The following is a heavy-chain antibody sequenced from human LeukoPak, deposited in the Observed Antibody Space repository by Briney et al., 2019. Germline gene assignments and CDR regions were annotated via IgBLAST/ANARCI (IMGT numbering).Heavy chain of an antibody. CDR3: ARADDDIAAAGNPPYDMDV. J-gene: IGHJ6*02. CDR2: IYPGDSDT. Sequence: GESLKISCKGSGYSFTSYWIGWVRQMPGKGLEWMGIIYPGDSDTRYSPSFQGQVTISADKSISTAYLQWSSLKASDTAMYYCARADDDIAAAGNPPYDMDVWGQGTTVTVSS. D-gene: IGHD6-13*01. CDR1: GYSFTSYW. V-gene: IGHV5-51*01.